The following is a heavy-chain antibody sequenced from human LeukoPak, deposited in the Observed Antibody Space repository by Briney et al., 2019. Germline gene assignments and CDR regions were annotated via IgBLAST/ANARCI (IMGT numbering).Heavy chain of an antibody. CDR2: INPNNGGT. D-gene: IGHD6-13*01. V-gene: IGHV1-2*02. CDR3: ARGSSSPVPNFDY. CDR1: GYTFTGYY. J-gene: IGHJ4*02. Sequence: ASVKVSCKASGYTFTGYYMHWVRQAPGQGLEWVGWINPNNGGTSYAQRFQGRVTMTRDTSITTAYMELPTLTSDDTAVYYCARGSSSPVPNFDYWGQGTLVTVSS.